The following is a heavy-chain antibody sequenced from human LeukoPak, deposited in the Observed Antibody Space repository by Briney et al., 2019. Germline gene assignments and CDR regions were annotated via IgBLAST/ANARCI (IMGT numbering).Heavy chain of an antibody. V-gene: IGHV3-9*03. CDR1: GLTFDDYA. CDR2: ISWNSGSI. D-gene: IGHD6-13*01. J-gene: IGHJ4*02. Sequence: SGGSLRLSCAASGLTFDDYAMHWVRQAPGKGLEWVSGISWNSGSIGYADSMKGRFTISRDNAKNSLYLQMNSLRAEDMALYYCAKSGSSWYYFDYWGQGTLVTVSS. CDR3: AKSGSSWYYFDY.